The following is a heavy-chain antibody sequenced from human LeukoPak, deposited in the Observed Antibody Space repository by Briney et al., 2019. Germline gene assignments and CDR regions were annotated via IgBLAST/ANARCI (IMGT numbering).Heavy chain of an antibody. Sequence: GGSLRLSCAASGFIFSSHHMHWVRQPPGKGLEWVSSISYDDSFIYYGNSMKGRFTISRDNANNLLYLQMNSLRAEDTAVYYCAKDLGYYDSSGYYWDYWGQGTLVTVSS. D-gene: IGHD3-22*01. CDR3: AKDLGYYDSSGYYWDY. V-gene: IGHV3-21*01. J-gene: IGHJ4*02. CDR1: GFIFSSHH. CDR2: ISYDDSFI.